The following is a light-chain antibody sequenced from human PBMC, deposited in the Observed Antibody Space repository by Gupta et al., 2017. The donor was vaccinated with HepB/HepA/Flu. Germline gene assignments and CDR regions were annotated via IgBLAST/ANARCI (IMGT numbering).Light chain of an antibody. CDR3: SSYTSSSTYV. CDR2: DVS. Sequence: QSALTQPASVSGSPGQSITISCPGTSSDVGGYNYVSWYQQHPGKAPKLMIYDVSNRPSGVSNRFSGSKSGNTASLTISGPQAEDEADYYCSSYTSSSTYVFGTGTKVTVL. V-gene: IGLV2-14*03. CDR1: SSDVGGYNY. J-gene: IGLJ1*01.